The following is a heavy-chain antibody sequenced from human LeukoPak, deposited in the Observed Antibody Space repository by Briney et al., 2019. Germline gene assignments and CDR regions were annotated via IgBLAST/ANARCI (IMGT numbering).Heavy chain of an antibody. D-gene: IGHD2-2*01. J-gene: IGHJ3*02. CDR2: ILYDGSNK. CDR3: AKDFGPIVVVPAASAFDI. V-gene: IGHV3-30-3*01. Sequence: GGSLRLSCAASGFTFSSYTMHWVRQAPGKGLEWVAVILYDGSNKYYADSVKGRFTISRDNSKNTLYLQMNSLRAEDTAVYYCAKDFGPIVVVPAASAFDIWGQGTMVTVSS. CDR1: GFTFSSYT.